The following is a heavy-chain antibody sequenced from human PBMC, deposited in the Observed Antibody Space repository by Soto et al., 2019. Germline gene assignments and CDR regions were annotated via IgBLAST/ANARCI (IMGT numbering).Heavy chain of an antibody. V-gene: IGHV1-69*13. CDR3: ASSGGYSYAMRSPTFDY. D-gene: IGHD5-18*01. CDR1: GGTFSSYA. J-gene: IGHJ4*02. Sequence: ASVKVSCKASGGTFSSYAISWVRQAPGQGLEWMGGIIPIFGTANYAQKFQGRVTITADESTSTAYMELSSLRSEDTAVYYCASSGGYSYAMRSPTFDYWGQGTLVTVSS. CDR2: IIPIFGTA.